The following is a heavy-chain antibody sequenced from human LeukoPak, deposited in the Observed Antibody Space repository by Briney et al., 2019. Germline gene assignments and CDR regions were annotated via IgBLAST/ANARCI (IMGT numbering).Heavy chain of an antibody. CDR3: ASGDQVVVPAAFDY. CDR1: GGTFSSYA. J-gene: IGHJ4*02. CDR2: IIPIFGTA. D-gene: IGHD2-2*01. Sequence: SVKVSCMASGGTFSSYAISWVRQAPGQGLEWMGGIIPIFGTANYAQKFQGRVTITADESTSTAYMELSSLRSEDTAVYYCASGDQVVVPAAFDYWGQGTLVTVSS. V-gene: IGHV1-69*13.